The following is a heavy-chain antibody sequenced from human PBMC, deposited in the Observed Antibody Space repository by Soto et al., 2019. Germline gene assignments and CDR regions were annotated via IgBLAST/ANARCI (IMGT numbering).Heavy chain of an antibody. D-gene: IGHD3-10*01. CDR2: ITGSSGST. J-gene: IGHJ5*02. V-gene: IGHV3-23*01. CDR3: AKADTGWFAP. Sequence: EEQLLESGGDLVQSGGSLRLSCAASGFTFGHYVMSWVRQAPGKGLEWVSTITGSSGSTTYTESVKGRFTISRDNSKNSLYLQMNNLRAEDTAIYYCAKADTGWFAPWGRGTLVTVSS. CDR1: GFTFGHYV.